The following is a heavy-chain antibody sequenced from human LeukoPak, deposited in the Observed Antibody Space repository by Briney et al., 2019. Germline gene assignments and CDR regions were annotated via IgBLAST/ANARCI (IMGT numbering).Heavy chain of an antibody. V-gene: IGHV3-48*01. CDR3: AGEEFSSGWTGLDL. CDR1: GFTFSSYA. CDR2: ISSSGTTI. D-gene: IGHD6-19*01. Sequence: PGGSLRLSCAASGFTFSSYAMSWVRQAPGKGLEWVSYISSSGTTIYYADSVKGRFTISRDNSKNTLYLQMNTLRAEDTAVYYCAGEEFSSGWTGLDLWGQGTLVTVSS. J-gene: IGHJ4*02.